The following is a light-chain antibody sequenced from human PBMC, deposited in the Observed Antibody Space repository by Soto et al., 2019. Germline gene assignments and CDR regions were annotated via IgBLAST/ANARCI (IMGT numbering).Light chain of an antibody. CDR1: SSNIGSNT. CDR3: AAWDDSLNGPV. CDR2: SNN. Sequence: QAVVTQPPSASGTPGQRVTIACSGSSSNIGSNTVNWYQQLPGTAPKLLTYSNNQRPSGVPDRFSGSTSGTSASLAISGLQSEDEADYYCAAWDDSLNGPVFGGGTQLTVL. V-gene: IGLV1-44*01. J-gene: IGLJ3*02.